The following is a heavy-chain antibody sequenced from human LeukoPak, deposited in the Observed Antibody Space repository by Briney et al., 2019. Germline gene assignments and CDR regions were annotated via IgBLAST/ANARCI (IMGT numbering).Heavy chain of an antibody. CDR1: GFTFSSYA. J-gene: IGHJ4*02. CDR2: ISGSGGST. V-gene: IGHV3-23*01. Sequence: PGGSLRLSCAASGFTFSSYAMSWVRQAPGKGLEWVSAISGSGGSTYYADSVKGRFTISRDNSKNTLYLQMNSLKTEDTAVYYCTTDVATVNDYWGQGTLVTVSS. D-gene: IGHD5-12*01. CDR3: TTDVATVNDY.